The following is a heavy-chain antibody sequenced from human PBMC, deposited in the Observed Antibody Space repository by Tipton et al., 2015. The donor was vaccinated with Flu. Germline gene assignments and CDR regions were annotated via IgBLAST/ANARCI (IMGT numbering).Heavy chain of an antibody. D-gene: IGHD2/OR15-2a*01. J-gene: IGHJ6*02. Sequence: TLSLTCTVSGGSITSYYWNWIRQSPGKGLEWIGYIYYSGSTKYNPSLKSRVTISVDTSKNQFSLKVNSVTAADTAVYYCATPALYYYYSGLDVWGRGTTVTVSS. CDR1: GGSITSYY. V-gene: IGHV4-59*08. CDR2: IYYSGST. CDR3: ATPALYYYYSGLDV.